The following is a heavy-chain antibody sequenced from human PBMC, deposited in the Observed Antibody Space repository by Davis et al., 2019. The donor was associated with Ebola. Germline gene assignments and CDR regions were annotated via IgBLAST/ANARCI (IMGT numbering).Heavy chain of an antibody. V-gene: IGHV3-23*01. CDR1: GFTFNTYA. D-gene: IGHD3-10*01. CDR3: AGRTYGSGSF. Sequence: PGGSLRLSCAASGFTFNTYAMTWVRQAPGKGLEWVSTISGNGGSAYYVDSVKGRFTISRDNSRSTLYLQMNSLRADDTAVYYCAGRTYGSGSFWGQGTLVTVSS. J-gene: IGHJ4*02. CDR2: ISGNGGSA.